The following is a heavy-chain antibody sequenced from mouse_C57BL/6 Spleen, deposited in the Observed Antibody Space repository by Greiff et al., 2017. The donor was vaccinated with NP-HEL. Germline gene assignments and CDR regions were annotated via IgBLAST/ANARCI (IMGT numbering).Heavy chain of an antibody. Sequence: VKLQQSGAELARPGASVKMSCKASGYTFTSYTMHWVKQRPGQGLEWIGYINPSSGYTKYNQKFKDKATLTADKSSSTAYMQLSSLTSEDSAVYYCARIYYDYDVGYYAMDYWGQGTSVTVSS. CDR1: GYTFTSYT. V-gene: IGHV1-4*01. CDR2: INPSSGYT. CDR3: ARIYYDYDVGYYAMDY. D-gene: IGHD2-4*01. J-gene: IGHJ4*01.